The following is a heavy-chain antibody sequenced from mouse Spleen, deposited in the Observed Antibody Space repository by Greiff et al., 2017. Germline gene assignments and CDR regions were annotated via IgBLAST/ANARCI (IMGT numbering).Heavy chain of an antibody. CDR3: ARGAYYSIPY. CDR2: ISYDGSN. CDR1: GYSITSGYY. V-gene: IGHV3-6*01. J-gene: IGHJ2*01. D-gene: IGHD2-5*01. Sequence: EVQLVESGPGLVKPSQSLSLTCSVTGYSITSGYYWNWIRQFPGNKLEWMGYISYDGSNNYNPSLKNRISITRDTSKNQFFLKLNSVTTEDTATYYCARGAYYSIPYWGQGTTLTVSS.